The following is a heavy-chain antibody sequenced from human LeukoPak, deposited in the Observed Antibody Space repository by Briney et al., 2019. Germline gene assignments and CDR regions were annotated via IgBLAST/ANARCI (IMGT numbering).Heavy chain of an antibody. CDR1: GFTFSDYY. D-gene: IGHD6-13*01. Sequence: GGSLRLSCAASGFTFSDYYMSWIRQAPGKGLEWVSYISSSGSTIYYADSVKGRFTISRDNAKNSLYLQMNSLRAEDTAVYYCARDPLVAAAGTWFDPWGQGTLVTVSS. V-gene: IGHV3-11*04. CDR2: ISSSGSTI. CDR3: ARDPLVAAAGTWFDP. J-gene: IGHJ5*02.